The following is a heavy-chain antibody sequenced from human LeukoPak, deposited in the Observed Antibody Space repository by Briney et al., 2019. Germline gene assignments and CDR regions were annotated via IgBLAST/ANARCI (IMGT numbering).Heavy chain of an antibody. CDR3: ATDLVDTAMVD. Sequence: ASVKVSCKASGGTFISYAICWVRQAPGQGLEWMGGIIPIFGTANYAQKFQGRVTITADESTSTAYMELSSLRSEDTAVYYCATDLVDTAMVDWGQGTLVTVSS. CDR2: IIPIFGTA. D-gene: IGHD5-18*01. CDR1: GGTFISYA. J-gene: IGHJ4*02. V-gene: IGHV1-69*01.